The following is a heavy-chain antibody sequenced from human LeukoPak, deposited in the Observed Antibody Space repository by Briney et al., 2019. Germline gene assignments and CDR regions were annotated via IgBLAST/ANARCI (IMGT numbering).Heavy chain of an antibody. CDR2: IFTSGDT. Sequence: MSSETLSLTCTVSGGSINTYYWSWIRQAPGKGLEWIGYIFTSGDTNYNPSLKSRVTISGDTSKNQFSLKLTSVTAADTAFYYCARHAPTGSPTIFDSWGQGTLVTISS. V-gene: IGHV4-4*09. J-gene: IGHJ4*02. CDR3: ARHAPTGSPTIFDS. D-gene: IGHD1-1*01. CDR1: GGSINTYY.